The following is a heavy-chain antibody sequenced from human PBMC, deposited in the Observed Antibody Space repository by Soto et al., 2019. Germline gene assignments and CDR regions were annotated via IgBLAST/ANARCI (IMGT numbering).Heavy chain of an antibody. CDR1: DYSFTSYG. D-gene: IGHD1-1*01. CDR2: ISTRNANT. V-gene: IGHV1-18*01. J-gene: IGHJ4*02. CDR3: ARRLAATGVFDS. Sequence: QVHLVQSGPEVKKPGASVKVSCKASDYSFTSYGIIWVRQAPGRGLEWMGWISTRNANTIYAQDFQGRVTMTTDTATNTVYMDLRNLELDDTAIYYCARRLAATGVFDSWGQGTLVTVSS.